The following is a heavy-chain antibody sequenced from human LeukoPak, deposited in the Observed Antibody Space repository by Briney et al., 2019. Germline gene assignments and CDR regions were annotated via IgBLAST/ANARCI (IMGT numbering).Heavy chain of an antibody. J-gene: IGHJ4*02. CDR2: ISYDGSNK. Sequence: PGGSLRLSCAASGFTFSSYGMHWVRQAPGKGLEWVAVISYDGSNKYYADSVKGRFTISRDNSNNTLYLQMNSLRAEDTAVYYCAKDSRRWTYYDFWSGYPFDYWGQGTLVTVSS. CDR3: AKDSRRWTYYDFWSGYPFDY. D-gene: IGHD3-3*01. V-gene: IGHV3-30*18. CDR1: GFTFSSYG.